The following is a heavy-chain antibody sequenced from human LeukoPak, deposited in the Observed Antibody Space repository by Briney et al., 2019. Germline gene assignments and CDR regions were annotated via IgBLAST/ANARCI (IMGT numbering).Heavy chain of an antibody. J-gene: IGHJ6*03. CDR1: GDSVSSNSAA. CDR2: THYRSKWGN. CDR3: AREGGVNYYIDV. D-gene: IGHD3-16*01. Sequence: SQTLSLTCTISGDSVSSNSAAWHWIRHSPSKGLEWLGRTHYRSKWGNDYAVSVKSRVTIHPDTSKNQFSLQLNSVTPEDTGVYYCAREGGVNYYIDVWGKGTTVTVSS. V-gene: IGHV6-1*01.